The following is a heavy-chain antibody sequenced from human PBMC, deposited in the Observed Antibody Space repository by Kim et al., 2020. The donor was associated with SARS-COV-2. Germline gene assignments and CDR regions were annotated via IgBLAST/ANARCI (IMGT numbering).Heavy chain of an antibody. J-gene: IGHJ4*02. Sequence: SETLSLTCTVSSDSVSSYYWSWIRHLPGKGLEWIGYIYYGGSTNYNPSLNSRVTISWDTSKNQFFLEVTSVTDADTAVYYCALSEGRGSWHQFDYWGQG. CDR3: ALSEGRGSWHQFDY. D-gene: IGHD6-19*01. CDR2: IYYGGST. V-gene: IGHV4-59*02. CDR1: SDSVSSYY.